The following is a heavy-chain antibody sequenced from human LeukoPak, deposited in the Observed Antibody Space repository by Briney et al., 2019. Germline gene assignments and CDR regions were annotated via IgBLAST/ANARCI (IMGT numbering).Heavy chain of an antibody. V-gene: IGHV3-30*18. D-gene: IGHD4-17*01. CDR1: GFTFSNYG. Sequence: PGGSLRLSCAASGFTFSNYGMHWVRQAPGKGLEWVAVISYDGSGKYYGDSVKGRFTISRDNSKNTLYLQMNSLRAEDTAVYYCAKGAVTYYYYYGMDVWGQGTTVAVSS. CDR3: AKGAVTYYYYYGMDV. J-gene: IGHJ6*02. CDR2: ISYDGSGK.